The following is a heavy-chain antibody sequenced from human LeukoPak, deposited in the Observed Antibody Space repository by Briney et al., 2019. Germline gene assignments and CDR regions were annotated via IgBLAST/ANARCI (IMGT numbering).Heavy chain of an antibody. CDR2: ISGSGGST. V-gene: IGHV3-23*01. D-gene: IGHD6-13*01. CDR3: AEGGDSSSWYPMYFQH. Sequence: TGGSLRLSCAASGFTFISYAMSWVRQAPGKGLEWVSAISGSGGSTYYADSVRGRFTISRDNSKNTLYLQMNSLRAEDTAVYYCAEGGDSSSWYPMYFQHWGQGTLVTVSS. CDR1: GFTFISYA. J-gene: IGHJ1*01.